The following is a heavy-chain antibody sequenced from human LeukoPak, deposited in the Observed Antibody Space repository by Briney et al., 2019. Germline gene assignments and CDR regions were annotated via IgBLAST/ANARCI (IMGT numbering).Heavy chain of an antibody. CDR1: GFSLSTSGVG. J-gene: IGHJ4*02. V-gene: IGHV2-5*02. CDR2: IYWDDDK. CDR3: AHFVFGNYPFDY. Sequence: SGPTLVKPTQTLTLTCTFSGFSLSTSGVGVGWIRQPPGKALEWLAVIYWDDDKRHSPSLKSRLTITRDTSRNQVVLTMTNMDPVDTATYYCAHFVFGNYPFDYWGQGTLVTVSS. D-gene: IGHD1-7*01.